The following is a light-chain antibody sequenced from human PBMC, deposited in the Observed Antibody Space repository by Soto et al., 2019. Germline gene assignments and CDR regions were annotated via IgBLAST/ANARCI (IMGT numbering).Light chain of an antibody. V-gene: IGKV3-11*01. CDR2: DAS. Sequence: EIVLTQSPATLSLSPGEGATLSCRASQSVGSYLAWYQQKPGQAPRLLIYDASNRATGIPARFSGSGSGTDFTLTISSLEPEDFAVYYCSSRTFGQGTKVDIK. J-gene: IGKJ1*01. CDR3: SSRT. CDR1: QSVGSY.